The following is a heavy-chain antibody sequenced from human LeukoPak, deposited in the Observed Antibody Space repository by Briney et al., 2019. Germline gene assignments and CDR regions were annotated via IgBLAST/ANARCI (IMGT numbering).Heavy chain of an antibody. Sequence: PGGSLRLSCAASAFTFSSYGMSWVRQAPGKGLEWVANIKQDGSEKYYVDSVKGRFTISKDNAKNSLYLQMNSLRAEDTAVYYCARVPGYYDSSGYYDYWGQGTLVTVSS. CDR3: ARVPGYYDSSGYYDY. CDR1: AFTFSSYG. D-gene: IGHD3-22*01. CDR2: IKQDGSEK. V-gene: IGHV3-7*01. J-gene: IGHJ4*02.